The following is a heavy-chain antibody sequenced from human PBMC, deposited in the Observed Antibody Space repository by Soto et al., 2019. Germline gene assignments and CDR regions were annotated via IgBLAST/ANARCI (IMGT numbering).Heavy chain of an antibody. V-gene: IGHV5-10-1*01. CDR2: IDPSDSQT. CDR1: GYSFAGYW. CDR3: ARQIYDSDTGPNFQYYFDS. Sequence: GESLKISCKGSGYSFAGYWITWVRQKPGKGLEWMGRIDPSDSQTYYSPSFRGHATISATKSITTVFLQWSSLRASDTAMYYCARQIYDSDTGPNFQYYFDSWGQGTPVTVSS. J-gene: IGHJ4*02. D-gene: IGHD3-22*01.